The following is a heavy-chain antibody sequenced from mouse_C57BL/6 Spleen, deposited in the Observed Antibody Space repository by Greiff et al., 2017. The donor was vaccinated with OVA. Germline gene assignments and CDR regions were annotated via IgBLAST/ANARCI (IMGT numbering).Heavy chain of an antibody. V-gene: IGHV1-55*01. CDR3: ARYRYYYGSSLYYFDY. J-gene: IGHJ2*01. CDR2: ISPGSGST. CDR1: GYTFTSYW. Sequence: VQLQQPGAELVKPGASVKMSCKASGYTFTSYWITWVKQRPGQGLEWIGDISPGSGSTNYNEKFKSKATLTVDTSSSTAYMQLSSRTSEDSAVYYCARYRYYYGSSLYYFDYWGQGTTLTVSS. D-gene: IGHD1-1*01.